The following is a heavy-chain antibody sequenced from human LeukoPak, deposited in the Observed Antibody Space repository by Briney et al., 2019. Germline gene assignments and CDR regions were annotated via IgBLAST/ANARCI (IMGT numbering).Heavy chain of an antibody. CDR3: ARVRRGCNGYDAFDY. V-gene: IGHV3-74*01. Sequence: GGSLRLSCAASGFTFSSYWMHWVRQAPGKGLVWVSRINSDGSSTSYADSVKGRFTISRDNAKNSLYLQMSSLRAEDTAIYYCARVRRGCNGYDAFDYWGQGTLVTVSS. D-gene: IGHD5-12*01. CDR1: GFTFSSYW. J-gene: IGHJ4*02. CDR2: INSDGSST.